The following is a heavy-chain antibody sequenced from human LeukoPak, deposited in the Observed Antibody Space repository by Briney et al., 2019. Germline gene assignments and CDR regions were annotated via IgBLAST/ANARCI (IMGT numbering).Heavy chain of an antibody. CDR1: GGSISSYY. D-gene: IGHD2-15*01. CDR3: ARAVVAATGWFDP. V-gene: IGHV4-59*01. Sequence: PSETLSLTCNVSGGSISSYYWSWIRQPPGKGLEWIGYIYYSGSTNYNPSLKSRVTISVDTSKNQFSLKLSSVTAADTAVYYCARAVVAATGWFDPWGQGTLVTVSS. CDR2: IYYSGST. J-gene: IGHJ5*02.